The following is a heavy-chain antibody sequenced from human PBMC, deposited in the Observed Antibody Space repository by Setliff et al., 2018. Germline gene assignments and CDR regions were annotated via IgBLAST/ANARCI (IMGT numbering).Heavy chain of an antibody. D-gene: IGHD6-13*01. CDR1: GFTFSDHY. J-gene: IGHJ4*02. V-gene: IGHV3-11*04. CDR3: ARGPLAPFEH. CDR2: ISYGSTT. Sequence: PGESLKISCVASGFTFSDHYMDWVRQAPGKGLEWISYISYGSTTFYADSVKGRFTSSRDDARNSVFLHMNSLTVEDTGVYYCARGPLAPFEHWGQGSLVTVSS.